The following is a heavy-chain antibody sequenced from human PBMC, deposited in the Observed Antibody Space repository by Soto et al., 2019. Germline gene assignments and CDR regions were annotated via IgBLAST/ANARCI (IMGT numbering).Heavy chain of an antibody. V-gene: IGHV3-30*04. CDR3: ARDSADNGNWQKTSPLTDY. J-gene: IGHJ4*02. Sequence: QVQLVESGGGVVQPGRSLRLSCAASGFTFSSYYIHWVRQAPGKGLAWVAVISHDGTKQYYADSVKGRFSISRDNSQNTLYLQMNSLRLDDTAIYYCARDSADNGNWQKTSPLTDYWGQGTLVTVSS. CDR2: ISHDGTKQ. CDR1: GFTFSSYY. D-gene: IGHD1-1*01.